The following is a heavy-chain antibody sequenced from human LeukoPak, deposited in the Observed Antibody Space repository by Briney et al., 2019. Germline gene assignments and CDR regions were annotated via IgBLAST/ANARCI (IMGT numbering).Heavy chain of an antibody. J-gene: IGHJ5*02. Sequence: ASVKVSCKASGYTFTGYYMHWVRQAPGQGLEWMGWINPNSGGTNYAQKFQGRVTMTRDTSISTAYMELSRLRSDDTAVYYCARTARTRLYYGSNWFDPWGQGTLVTVSS. CDR1: GYTFTGYY. CDR2: INPNSGGT. CDR3: ARTARTRLYYGSNWFDP. V-gene: IGHV1-2*02. D-gene: IGHD2-8*01.